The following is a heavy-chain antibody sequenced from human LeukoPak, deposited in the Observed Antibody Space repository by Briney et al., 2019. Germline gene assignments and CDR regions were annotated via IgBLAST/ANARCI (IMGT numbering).Heavy chain of an antibody. D-gene: IGHD5-12*01. V-gene: IGHV3-33*01. CDR2: IWYDGSNK. CDR3: ARERGAFDI. Sequence: GGSLRLSCAASGFTFSSYGMHWVRQAPGKGLEWVAVIWYDGSNKYYADSVKGRFTISRDNSKNTLYLQMNSLRAEDTAVYYCARERGAFDIWGQGTMATVSS. J-gene: IGHJ3*02. CDR1: GFTFSSYG.